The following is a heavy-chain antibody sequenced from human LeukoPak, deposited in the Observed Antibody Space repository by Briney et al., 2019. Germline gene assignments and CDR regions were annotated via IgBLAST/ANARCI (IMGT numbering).Heavy chain of an antibody. D-gene: IGHD1-14*01. CDR2: MYQSGAT. CDR1: GDRINSGGYH. CDR3: ARGWTGGDFEY. Sequence: KPSETLSLTCAVSGDRINSGGYHWSWIRQPPGKGLEWIGYMYQSGATYYSPSLKSRVAISPDTSKNQFSLRLTSVTAADTADYFCARGWTGGDFEYWGQGILVTVSS. V-gene: IGHV4-30-2*01. J-gene: IGHJ1*01.